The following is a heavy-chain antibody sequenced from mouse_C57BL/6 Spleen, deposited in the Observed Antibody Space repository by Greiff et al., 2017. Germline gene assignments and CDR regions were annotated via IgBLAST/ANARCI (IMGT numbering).Heavy chain of an antibody. V-gene: IGHV2-6-1*01. CDR3: ARHNDYDPYYAMDY. D-gene: IGHD2-4*01. CDR2: IWSDGST. CDR1: GFSLTSYG. Sequence: QVQLKESGPGLVAPSQSLSITCTVSGFSLTSYGVHWVRQPPGKGLEWLVVIWSDGSTTYNSALKSRLSISKDNSKSQVFLKMNSLQTDDTAMYYCARHNDYDPYYAMDYWGQGTSVTVSS. J-gene: IGHJ4*01.